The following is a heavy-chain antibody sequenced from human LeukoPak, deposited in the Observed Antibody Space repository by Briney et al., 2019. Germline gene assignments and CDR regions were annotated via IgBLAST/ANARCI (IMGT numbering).Heavy chain of an antibody. CDR3: ARGLDY. J-gene: IGHJ4*02. Sequence: GGSLRLSCAASGFTFSSYSMNWVRPAPGKGLEWVSYISSSSTIYYADSVKGRFTISRDNAKNSLYLQMNSLRAEDTAVYYCARGLDYWGQGTLVTVSS. V-gene: IGHV3-48*01. CDR1: GFTFSSYS. CDR2: ISSSSTI.